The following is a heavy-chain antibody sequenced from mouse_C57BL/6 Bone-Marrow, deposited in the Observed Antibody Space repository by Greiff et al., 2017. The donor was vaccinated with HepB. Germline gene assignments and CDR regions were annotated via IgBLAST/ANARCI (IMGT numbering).Heavy chain of an antibody. CDR1: GFTFSDYG. CDR3: ARQGPPWFAY. V-gene: IGHV5-15*01. Sequence: EVQLVESGGGLVQPGGSLKLSCAASGFTFSDYGMAWVRQAPRKGPEWVAFISNLAYSIYYADTVTGRFTISRENAKNTLYLEMSSLRSEDTAMYYCARQGPPWFAYWGQGTLVTVAA. CDR2: ISNLAYSI. J-gene: IGHJ3*01.